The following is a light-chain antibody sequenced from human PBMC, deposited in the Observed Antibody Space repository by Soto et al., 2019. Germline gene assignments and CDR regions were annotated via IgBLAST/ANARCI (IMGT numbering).Light chain of an antibody. V-gene: IGKV3-11*01. Sequence: EIVLTQSPATLSLSPGERATLSCRASQSVSSYLAWYQQKPGQAPRLLIYDASNRATGIPARFSGSGSGTYFTLTISSLAPEDFAVYYCPQRSNWPPITFGQGTRLEIK. J-gene: IGKJ5*01. CDR1: QSVSSY. CDR2: DAS. CDR3: PQRSNWPPIT.